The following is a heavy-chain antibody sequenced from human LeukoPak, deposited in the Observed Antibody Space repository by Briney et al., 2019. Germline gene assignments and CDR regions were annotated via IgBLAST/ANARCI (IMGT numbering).Heavy chain of an antibody. Sequence: PGGSLRLSCAASGFTFSIYSMNWVRQAPGKGLEWVSIIGSSSSYIYYADSVKGRFTISRDNAKNSLNLQMNTLRAEDTAVYYCARSTDYFYFGMDVWGQGTTVTVSS. V-gene: IGHV3-21*01. CDR1: GFTFSIYS. J-gene: IGHJ6*02. CDR3: ARSTDYFYFGMDV. CDR2: IGSSSSYI.